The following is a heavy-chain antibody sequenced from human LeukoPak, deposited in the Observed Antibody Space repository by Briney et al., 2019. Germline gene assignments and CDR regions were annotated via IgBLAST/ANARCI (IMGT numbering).Heavy chain of an antibody. D-gene: IGHD3-3*01. CDR2: TYYRSKWYN. CDR1: GDSVSSNSAA. Sequence: SQTLSLTCAISGDSVSSNSAAWNWIRQSPSRGLEWPGRTYYRSKWYNDYAVSVKSRITINPDTSKNQFSLQLNSVTPEDTAVYYCARGDGITIFGMVILGQSLVSWGQGTLVTVSS. CDR3: ARGDGITIFGMVILGQSLVS. J-gene: IGHJ5*01. V-gene: IGHV6-1*01.